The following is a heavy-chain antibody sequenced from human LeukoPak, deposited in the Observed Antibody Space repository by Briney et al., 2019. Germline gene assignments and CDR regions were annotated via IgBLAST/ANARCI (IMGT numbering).Heavy chain of an antibody. CDR3: ARPSRITMVRGVIGWFDP. J-gene: IGHJ5*02. CDR2: IYYSGST. D-gene: IGHD3-10*01. V-gene: IGHV4-39*01. Sequence: PSETLSLTCTVSGCSISSSSYYWGWIRQPPGKGLEWLGSIYYSGSTYYNPSLKSRVTISVDTSKNQFSLKLSSVTATDTAVYYCARPSRITMVRGVIGWFDPWGQGTLVTVSS. CDR1: GCSISSSSYY.